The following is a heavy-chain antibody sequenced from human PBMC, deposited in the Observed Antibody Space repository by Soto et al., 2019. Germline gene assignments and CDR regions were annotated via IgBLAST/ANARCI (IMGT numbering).Heavy chain of an antibody. V-gene: IGHV3-48*03. CDR2: VRSSGPNI. CDR3: AAGCCGHDPSYFDY. Sequence: GGSLRLSCVASGFTFSNFEMSWVRQAPGKGLEWISSVRSSGPNIFYADSVKGRFTISRDNARNSLFLHMNSLRAEDTALYYCAAGCCGHDPSYFDYWGQGTLVTVSS. J-gene: IGHJ4*02. CDR1: GFTFSNFE. D-gene: IGHD5-12*01.